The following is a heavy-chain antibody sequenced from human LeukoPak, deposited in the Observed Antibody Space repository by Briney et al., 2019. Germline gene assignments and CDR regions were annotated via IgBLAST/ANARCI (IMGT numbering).Heavy chain of an antibody. Sequence: SETLSLTCTVTGGSISSYYWSWIRQPAGKGLEWIGRIYTSGNTNYNPSLKSRVTMSVDTSKNQFSLKLSSVTAADTAVYYCARDLHGSGTWDWFDPWGQGTLVTVSS. CDR3: ARDLHGSGTWDWFDP. D-gene: IGHD3-10*01. CDR1: GGSISSYY. V-gene: IGHV4-4*07. CDR2: IYTSGNT. J-gene: IGHJ5*02.